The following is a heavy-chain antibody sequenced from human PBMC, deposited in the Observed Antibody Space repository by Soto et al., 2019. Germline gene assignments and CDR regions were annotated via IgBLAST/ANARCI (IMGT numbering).Heavy chain of an antibody. CDR3: AKDSFVVVTAILNPADY. D-gene: IGHD2-21*02. V-gene: IGHV3-23*01. Sequence: GGSLRLSCAASGFTFSSYAMSWVRQAPGKGLEWVSAISGSGGSTYYADSVKGRFTISRDNSKNTLYLQMNSLRAEDTAVYYCAKDSFVVVTAILNPADYWGQGTLVTVSS. J-gene: IGHJ4*02. CDR1: GFTFSSYA. CDR2: ISGSGGST.